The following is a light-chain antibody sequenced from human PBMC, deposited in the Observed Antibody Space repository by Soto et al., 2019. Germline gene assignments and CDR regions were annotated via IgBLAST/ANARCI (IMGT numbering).Light chain of an antibody. J-gene: IGLJ1*01. Sequence: QSVLTQPPSVSGDPGQKVTLSCTESSSNIGAGYDVHWYQQRPETAPKRHIYGNSNRFSGLPDRFSSSKYGTSASLAINGLEAEDEADYYWQSYDSSLSGLQVFATVPNITVL. CDR3: QSYDSSLSGLQV. CDR2: GNS. CDR1: SSNIGAGYD. V-gene: IGLV1-40*01.